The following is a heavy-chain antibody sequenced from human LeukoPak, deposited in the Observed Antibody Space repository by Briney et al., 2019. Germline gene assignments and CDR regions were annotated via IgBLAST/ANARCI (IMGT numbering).Heavy chain of an antibody. CDR1: GGSISSDY. CDR2: IYYSGST. D-gene: IGHD2-15*01. V-gene: IGHV4-59*08. J-gene: IGHJ3*02. CDR3: ARFETLRAAFDI. Sequence: PSETLSLTCTVSGGSISSDYWSWIRQPPGKGLEWIGYIYYSGSTSYNPSLKSRVTISVDTSKNQFSLKLSSVIAADTAVYYCARFETLRAAFDIWGQGTMVTVSS.